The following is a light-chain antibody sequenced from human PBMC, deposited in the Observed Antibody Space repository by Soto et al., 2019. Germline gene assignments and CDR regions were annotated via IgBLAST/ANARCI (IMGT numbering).Light chain of an antibody. V-gene: IGKV3-11*01. CDR3: LQRRYWPPLT. CDR1: EIVDIY. J-gene: IGKJ4*01. Sequence: EVILTQSPATLSLSPGERATLSCRASEIVDIYLAWYQQKPGQAPRLLIYDSNNRATGIPPRFSGSGSGTDFTLTISSLEPEDSAVYYCLQRRYWPPLTFGGGTKVEIK. CDR2: DSN.